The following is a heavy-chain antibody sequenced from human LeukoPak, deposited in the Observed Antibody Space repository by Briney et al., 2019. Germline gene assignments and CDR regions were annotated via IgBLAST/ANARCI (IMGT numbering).Heavy chain of an antibody. J-gene: IGHJ4*02. Sequence: SQTLSLTCAISGDSVSSNSVTWNWIRQSPSRGLEWLGRTYYGSTWYNDYAVSVRGRITVNPDTSKNQFSLHLNSVTPEDTAVYYCARDRKAVAGYFDYWGQGTLVTVSS. CDR2: TYYGSTWYN. CDR3: ARDRKAVAGYFDY. V-gene: IGHV6-1*01. CDR1: GDSVSSNSVT. D-gene: IGHD6-19*01.